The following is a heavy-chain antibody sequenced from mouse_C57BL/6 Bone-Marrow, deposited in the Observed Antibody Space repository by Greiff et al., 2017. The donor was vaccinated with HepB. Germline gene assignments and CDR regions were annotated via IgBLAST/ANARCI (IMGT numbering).Heavy chain of an antibody. D-gene: IGHD4-1*01. J-gene: IGHJ4*01. Sequence: EVHLVESGGGLVQPGGSLKLSCAASGFTFSDYGMAWVRQAPRKGPEWVAFISNLAYSIYYADTVTGRFTISRENAKNTLYLEMSSLRSEDTAMYYCARQNFNWDYAMDYWGQGTSVTVSS. V-gene: IGHV5-15*01. CDR3: ARQNFNWDYAMDY. CDR1: GFTFSDYG. CDR2: ISNLAYSI.